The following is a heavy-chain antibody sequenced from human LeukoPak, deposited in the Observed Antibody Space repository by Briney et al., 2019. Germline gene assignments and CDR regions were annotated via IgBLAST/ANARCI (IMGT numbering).Heavy chain of an antibody. CDR1: GYTFTDYF. J-gene: IGHJ4*02. D-gene: IGHD6-13*01. CDR2: ITPNSGGT. V-gene: IGHV1-2*02. CDR3: TRPAATGHFDS. Sequence: ASVKVSCKAAGYTFTDYFMHWVRQAPGQGLEWMGWITPNSGGTNYAQKFQGRVTMTRDTSISTAYMELNRLTSDDTAVYYCTRPAATGHFDSWGQGTQVTVSS.